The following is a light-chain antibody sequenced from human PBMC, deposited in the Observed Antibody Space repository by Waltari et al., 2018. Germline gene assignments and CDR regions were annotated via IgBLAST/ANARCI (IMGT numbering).Light chain of an antibody. CDR3: QVWSGSRDHYV. Sequence: SYVLTQPPSVSVAPGQTAIISCGGYNIGRKSVHWYQQKPGQAPLLVVYNDDGRPSGCPERFAGSNAGHTATLTISRVGAGDEADYYCQVWSGSRDHYVFGSGTKVTVL. CDR2: NDD. CDR1: NIGRKS. J-gene: IGLJ1*01. V-gene: IGLV3-21*02.